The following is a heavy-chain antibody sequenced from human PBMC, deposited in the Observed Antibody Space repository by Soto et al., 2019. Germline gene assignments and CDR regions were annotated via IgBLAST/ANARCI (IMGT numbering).Heavy chain of an antibody. CDR1: GFTVSSNY. J-gene: IGHJ5*02. CDR2: IYSGGST. Sequence: GSLRLSCAASGFTVSSNYMSWVRQAPGKGLEWVSLIYSGGSTYYADSVKGRFTISRDNSKNTLYLQMNSLRVEDTAVYYCARTMTTVTTAWFDPWGQGTLVTVSS. D-gene: IGHD4-17*01. V-gene: IGHV3-53*01. CDR3: ARTMTTVTTAWFDP.